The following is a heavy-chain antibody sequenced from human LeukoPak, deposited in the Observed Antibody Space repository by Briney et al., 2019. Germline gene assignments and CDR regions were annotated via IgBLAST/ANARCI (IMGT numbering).Heavy chain of an antibody. CDR1: GGSISSSSYY. V-gene: IGHV4-39*01. D-gene: IGHD2-2*01. J-gene: IGHJ3*02. Sequence: SETLSLTCTVSGGSISSSSYYWGWIRQPPGKGLEWIGSIYYSGSTYYNPSLKSRVTISVDTSKNQFSPKLSSVTAADTAVYYCARLDCSSTSCYGGAFDIWGQGTMVTVSS. CDR2: IYYSGST. CDR3: ARLDCSSTSCYGGAFDI.